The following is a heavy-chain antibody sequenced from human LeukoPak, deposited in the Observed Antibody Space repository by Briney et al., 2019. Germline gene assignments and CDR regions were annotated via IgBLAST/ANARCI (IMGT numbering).Heavy chain of an antibody. Sequence: GGSLRLSCAASGFTFSSYSMNWVRQAPGKGLEWVSSSSSGSSYIYYADSVKGRVTISRDNAKNSLYLQMNSLRAEDTAVYYCAGYFARTGYYAEGFDIWGQGTMVTVSS. V-gene: IGHV3-21*01. J-gene: IGHJ3*02. CDR2: SSSGSSYI. CDR1: GFTFSSYS. CDR3: AGYFARTGYYAEGFDI. D-gene: IGHD3/OR15-3a*01.